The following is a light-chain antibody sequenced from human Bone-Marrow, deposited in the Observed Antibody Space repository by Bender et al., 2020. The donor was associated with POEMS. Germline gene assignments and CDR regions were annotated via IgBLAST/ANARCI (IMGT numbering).Light chain of an antibody. J-gene: IGLJ3*02. CDR2: NNS. Sequence: QSVLTQPPSASGTPGQRVTIPCFGSSSKFGSYPVNWYQQLPGAAPKLVIFNNSQRPSGVPVRFSGSNSGTSASLAISGRLSDDEADFYCETWDDSLNGWVFGGGTKLTVL. V-gene: IGLV1-44*01. CDR1: SSKFGSYP. CDR3: ETWDDSLNGWV.